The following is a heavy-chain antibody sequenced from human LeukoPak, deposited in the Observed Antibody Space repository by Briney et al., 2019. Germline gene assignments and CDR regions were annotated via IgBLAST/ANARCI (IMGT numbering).Heavy chain of an antibody. CDR1: GFTFSSYG. CDR2: ISYDGSNK. CDR3: ANCFDYGDKLYYYYYYMDV. V-gene: IGHV3-30*18. J-gene: IGHJ6*03. Sequence: GGSLRLSCAASGFTFSSYGMHGVRQAQGKGLEWVAVISYDGSNKYYADSVKGRFTISRDNSKNTLYLQMNSLRAEDTAVYYCANCFDYGDKLYYYYYYMDVWGKGTTVTVSS. D-gene: IGHD4-17*01.